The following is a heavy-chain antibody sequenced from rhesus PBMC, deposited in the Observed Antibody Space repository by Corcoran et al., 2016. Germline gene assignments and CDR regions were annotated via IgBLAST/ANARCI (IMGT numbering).Heavy chain of an antibody. CDR1: GYTFTSYY. CDR2: ISPDNGNK. CDR3: TRGGSGSYSPFDY. V-gene: IGHV1-180*01. J-gene: IGHJ4*01. D-gene: IGHD3-16*01. Sequence: QVQLVQSGAEIKQPGASVKLSCKASGYTFTSYYMHWVRQAPGQGLEWKRLISPDNGNKGYAQNFHGRVTITTDTSTSTGYMELSSLRSEDTAVYYCTRGGSGSYSPFDYWGQGVLVTVSS.